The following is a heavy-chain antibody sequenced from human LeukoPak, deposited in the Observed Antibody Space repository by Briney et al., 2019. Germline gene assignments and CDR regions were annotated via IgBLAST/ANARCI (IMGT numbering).Heavy chain of an antibody. CDR2: IYYSGST. V-gene: IGHV4-39*01. Sequence: SETLSLTCTVSGGSISSSSYYWGWIRQPPGKGLEWIGSIYYSGSTYYNPSLKSRVTISVDTSKNQFSLKLSSVTAADTAVYNCMGGFSRAGNTGGKGTMVTVS. CDR3: MGGFSRAGNT. CDR1: GGSISSSSYY. D-gene: IGHD2/OR15-2a*01. J-gene: IGHJ3*01.